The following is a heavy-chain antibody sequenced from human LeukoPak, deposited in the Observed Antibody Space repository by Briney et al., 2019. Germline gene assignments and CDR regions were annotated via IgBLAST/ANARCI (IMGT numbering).Heavy chain of an antibody. J-gene: IGHJ6*03. CDR2: IYYRGDT. CDR1: GGSMSGYY. V-gene: IGHV4-59*01. CDR3: GRAGSSSWPHYYYYMDV. Sequence: SETLSLTCSVSGGSMSGYYWSWIRQPPGQGLEWIGFIYYRGDTKYNPSLKSRVTILVDTSKNQFSLKLSSVTAADTAVYYCGRAGSSSWPHYYYYMDVWGKGTTVTISS. D-gene: IGHD6-13*01.